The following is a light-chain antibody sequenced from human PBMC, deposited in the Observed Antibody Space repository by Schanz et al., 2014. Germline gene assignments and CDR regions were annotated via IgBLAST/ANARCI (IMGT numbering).Light chain of an antibody. CDR3: CSYAGSNTVV. Sequence: QSALTQPASVSASPGQSITISCTGTNTDVGSTYLVSWYQQHPGEAPKLLILGGSIRPSGISDRFSGSRSANTASLTISGLQAEDEADYYCCSYAGSNTVVFGGGTKLTVL. CDR2: GGS. J-gene: IGLJ3*02. CDR1: NTDVGSTYL. V-gene: IGLV2-23*01.